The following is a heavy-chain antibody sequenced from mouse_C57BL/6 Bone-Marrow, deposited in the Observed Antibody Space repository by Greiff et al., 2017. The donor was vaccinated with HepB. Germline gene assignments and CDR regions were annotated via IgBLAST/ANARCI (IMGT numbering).Heavy chain of an antibody. J-gene: IGHJ3*01. Sequence: EVKLVESGGGLVQPGGSLSLSCAASGFTFTDYYMSWVRQPPGKALEWLGFIRNKANGYTTEYSASVKGRFTISRDNSQSILYLQMNALRAEDSATYYCARNRGVYYEPFAYWGQGTLVTVSA. CDR3: ARNRGVYYEPFAY. CDR1: GFTFTDYY. D-gene: IGHD2-4*01. V-gene: IGHV7-3*01. CDR2: IRNKANGYTT.